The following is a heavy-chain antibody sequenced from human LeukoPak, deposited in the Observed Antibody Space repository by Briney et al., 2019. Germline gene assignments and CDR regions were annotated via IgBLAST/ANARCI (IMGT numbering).Heavy chain of an antibody. J-gene: IGHJ6*03. CDR3: AKARGGYWPYYYYYYMDV. CDR1: GFTFSSYG. V-gene: IGHV3-23*01. D-gene: IGHD3-22*01. CDR2: ISGSGGST. Sequence: PGGSLRLSCAASGFTFSSYGMGWVRQAPGKGLEWVSAISGSGGSTYYADSVKGRFTISRDNSKNTLYLQMNSLRAEDTAVYYCAKARGGYWPYYYYYYMDVWGKGTTVTISS.